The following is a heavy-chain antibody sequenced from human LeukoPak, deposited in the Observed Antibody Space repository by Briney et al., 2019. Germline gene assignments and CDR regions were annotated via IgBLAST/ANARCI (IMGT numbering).Heavy chain of an antibody. D-gene: IGHD6-13*01. V-gene: IGHV4-4*07. CDR1: GGSISSCY. CDR2: IYTSGST. J-gene: IGHJ5*02. CDR3: ARSYSSSWYTGFDP. Sequence: SETLSPTCTVSGGSISSCYWSWIRQPAGKGLEWIGRIYTSGSTNYNPSLKSRVTMSVDTSKNQFSLKLSSVTAADTAVYYRARSYSSSWYTGFDPWGQGTLVTVSS.